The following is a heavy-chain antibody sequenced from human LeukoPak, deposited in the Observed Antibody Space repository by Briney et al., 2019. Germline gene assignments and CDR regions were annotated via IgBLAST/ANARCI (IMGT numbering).Heavy chain of an antibody. V-gene: IGHV1-24*01. CDR1: GYTLTELS. CDR2: FDPEDGET. D-gene: IGHD3-10*01. J-gene: IGHJ4*02. CDR3: ATRMYSSGSYSYYFDY. Sequence: ASVKVSCKVSGYTLTELSMHWVRQAPGKGLEWMGGFDPEDGETIYAQKFQGRVTMTEDTSTDTACMELSSLRSEDTAVYCCATRMYSSGSYSYYFDYWGQGTLVTVSS.